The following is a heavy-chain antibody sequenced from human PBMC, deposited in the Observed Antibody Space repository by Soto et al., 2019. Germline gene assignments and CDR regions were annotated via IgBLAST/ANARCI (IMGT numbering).Heavy chain of an antibody. CDR3: ARDWNYYGSNAYYDAFDI. CDR2: IRQDGGEE. D-gene: IGHD3-22*01. V-gene: IGHV3-7*01. CDR1: GSPFSYYW. Sequence: PXGSLRLSCAVSGSPFSYYWMTWVRQAPGKGLEWVANIRQDGGEENYVDSVKGRFTVSRDNANNLLYLQMNSLRAEDTAVYYCARDWNYYGSNAYYDAFDIWGQGTMVTVS. J-gene: IGHJ3*02.